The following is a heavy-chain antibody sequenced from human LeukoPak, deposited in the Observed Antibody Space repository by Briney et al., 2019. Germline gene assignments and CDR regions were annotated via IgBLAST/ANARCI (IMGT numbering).Heavy chain of an antibody. CDR1: GFTVSSSY. CDR3: ARDRPNVAFDI. D-gene: IGHD6-6*01. V-gene: IGHV3-53*04. CDR2: IYSGGST. J-gene: IGHJ3*02. Sequence: GGSLRLSCAASGFTVSSSYMRWVRQAPGKGLEWVSVIYSGGSTYYADSVKGRFTISRHNSKNTLYLQMNSLRAEDTAVYYCARDRPNVAFDIWGQGTMVTVSS.